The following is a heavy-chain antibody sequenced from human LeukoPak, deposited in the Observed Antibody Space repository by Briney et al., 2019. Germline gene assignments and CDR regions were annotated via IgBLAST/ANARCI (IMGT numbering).Heavy chain of an antibody. J-gene: IGHJ3*02. Sequence: SETLSLTCTVSGGSISSSSYYWGCIRQPPGKGLEWIGSIYYSGSTYYNPSLKSRVTISVDTSKNQFSLKLSSVTAADTAVYYCARKKYSSSWYGSGSAFDIWGQGTMVTVSS. CDR2: IYYSGST. D-gene: IGHD6-13*01. V-gene: IGHV4-39*07. CDR3: ARKKYSSSWYGSGSAFDI. CDR1: GGSISSSSYY.